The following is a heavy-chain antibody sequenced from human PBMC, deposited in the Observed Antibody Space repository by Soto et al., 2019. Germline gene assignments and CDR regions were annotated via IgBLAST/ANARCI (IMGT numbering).Heavy chain of an antibody. CDR1: GFTFSGFG. J-gene: IGHJ3*01. Sequence: QVQLVQSGGGVVQPGRSLRLSCSASGFTFSGFGMHWVRQAPGKGLDWLAVISYNGSNKYYADSVKGRFTISRDNPKRTLFWKRASLSPAAPAVYSGPKASRYPGLAFDVGGKGQRSPSHQ. CDR3: PKASRYPGLAFDV. V-gene: IGHV3-30*18. CDR2: ISYNGSNK. D-gene: IGHD1-1*01.